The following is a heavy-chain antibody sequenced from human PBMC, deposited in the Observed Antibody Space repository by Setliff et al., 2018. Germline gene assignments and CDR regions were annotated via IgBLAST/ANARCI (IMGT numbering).Heavy chain of an antibody. CDR2: IRNKDNSYTT. D-gene: IGHD3-16*01. J-gene: IGHJ4*02. CDR1: GFTFSSDP. V-gene: IGHV3-72*01. Sequence: GGSLRLSCAASGFTFSSDPMNWVRQAPGKGLEWVGRIRNKDNSYTTEYAASVKGRFTISRDDSKDSLFLQMNNLKTEDTAVYYCVRAAAGLDIWSQKIVVTVSS. CDR3: VRAAAGLDI.